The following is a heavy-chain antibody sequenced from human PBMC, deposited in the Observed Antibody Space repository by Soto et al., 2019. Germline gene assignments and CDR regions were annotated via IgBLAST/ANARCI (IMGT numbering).Heavy chain of an antibody. V-gene: IGHV4-39*01. CDR2: IYYSGST. J-gene: IGHJ4*02. CDR3: ARHTPAISISDH. CDR1: GGSISSSSYY. D-gene: IGHD2-15*01. Sequence: QLQLQESGPGLVKPSETLSLTCTVSGGSISSSSYYWGWIRQPPGKGREWIGSIYYSGSTYYHPSLKSRVTISVDTSKNQFSLKLSSVTAADTAVYYCARHTPAISISDHWGQGTLVTVSS.